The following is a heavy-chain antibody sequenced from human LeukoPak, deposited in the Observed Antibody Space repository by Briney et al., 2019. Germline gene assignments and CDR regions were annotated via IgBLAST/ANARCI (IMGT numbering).Heavy chain of an antibody. CDR3: ARFRYGSGNQDYGMDV. CDR2: INAGNGNT. Sequence: ASVKVSCKASGYTFTSYAMHWVRQAPGQRLEWMGWINAGNGNTKYSQKFQGRVTITRDTSASTAYMELSSLRSEDKAVYNCARFRYGSGNQDYGMDVWGKGTTVTVSS. D-gene: IGHD3-10*01. V-gene: IGHV1-3*01. CDR1: GYTFTSYA. J-gene: IGHJ6*04.